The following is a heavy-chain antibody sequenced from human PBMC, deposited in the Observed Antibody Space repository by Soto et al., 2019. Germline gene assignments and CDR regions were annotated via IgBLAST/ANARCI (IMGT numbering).Heavy chain of an antibody. CDR1: GFTFSSYA. CDR3: VKLAPDSSSWYYYGMDV. V-gene: IGHV3-23*01. J-gene: IGHJ6*02. Sequence: GGSLRLSCAASGFTFSSYAMSWVRQAPGKGLEWVSAISGSTINTFYAVSVKGRFTISRDNSKNTLFLQMNSLRADDTAVYYFVKLAPDSSSWYYYGMDVWGQGTTVTVSS. CDR2: ISGSTINT. D-gene: IGHD6-13*01.